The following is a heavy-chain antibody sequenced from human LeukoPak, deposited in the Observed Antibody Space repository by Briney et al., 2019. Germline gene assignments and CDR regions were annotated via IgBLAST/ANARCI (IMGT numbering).Heavy chain of an antibody. D-gene: IGHD3-3*01. Sequence: SETLSLTCTVSGYSISSGFHWGWIRQPPGKGLEWIGIIYYSGSTYYNPSLKGRVTISVDTSKNQFSLKLSSVTAADTAVYYCARLGSGSNYYYYYMDVWGKGTTVTVSS. CDR2: IYYSGST. CDR3: ARLGSGSNYYYYYMDV. CDR1: GYSISSGFH. J-gene: IGHJ6*03. V-gene: IGHV4-38-2*02.